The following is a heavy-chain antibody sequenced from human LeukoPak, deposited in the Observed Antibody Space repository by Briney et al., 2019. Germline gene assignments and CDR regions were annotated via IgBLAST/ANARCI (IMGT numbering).Heavy chain of an antibody. D-gene: IGHD2-21*02. CDR1: GGSISSGSYY. J-gene: IGHJ4*02. CDR3: ARVDLVVVTAIPDY. V-gene: IGHV4-61*02. Sequence: PSETLSLTCTVSGGSISSGSYYWSWIRQPAGKGLEWIGRIYTSGSTNYNPSLKSRVTISVDTSKNQFSLKLSSVTAADTAVYYCARVDLVVVTAIPDYWGQGTLVTVSS. CDR2: IYTSGST.